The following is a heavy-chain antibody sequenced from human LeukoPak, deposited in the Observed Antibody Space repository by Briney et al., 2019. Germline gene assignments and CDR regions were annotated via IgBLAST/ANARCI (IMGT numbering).Heavy chain of an antibody. J-gene: IGHJ4*02. Sequence: PSETLSLTCVVYGGTFSGYYWSWIRQPPGKGLEWIGEINHSGSTNYNPSLKSRVTISVDTSKNQFSLRLNSVTAADTAVYYCARHAEYNSGWHFYLDHWGQGILVTVSS. V-gene: IGHV4-34*01. CDR3: ARHAEYNSGWHFYLDH. D-gene: IGHD6-19*01. CDR1: GGTFSGYY. CDR2: INHSGST.